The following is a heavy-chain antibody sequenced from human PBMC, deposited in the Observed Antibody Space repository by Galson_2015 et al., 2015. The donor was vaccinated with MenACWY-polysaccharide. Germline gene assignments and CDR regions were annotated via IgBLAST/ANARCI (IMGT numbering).Heavy chain of an antibody. Sequence: SLRLSCAASGFTFSSYAMSWVRQAPGKGLEWVSAISGSGGSTYYADSVKGRFTISRDNSKNTLYLQMNSLRAEDTAVYYCAKGGRGGAVAGGRFDYWGQGTLVTVSS. D-gene: IGHD6-19*01. CDR1: GFTFSSYA. J-gene: IGHJ4*02. CDR3: AKGGRGGAVAGGRFDY. V-gene: IGHV3-23*01. CDR2: ISGSGGST.